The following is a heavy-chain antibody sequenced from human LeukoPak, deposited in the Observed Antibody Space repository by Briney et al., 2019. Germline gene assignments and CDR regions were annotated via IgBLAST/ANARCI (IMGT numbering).Heavy chain of an antibody. Sequence: GSLRLSWAASGFTFGNYAMSWVRQAPGKGVGGVSTISSSGDSTNSADSVTGRFTISRDNSKNTLYLQMNSLRAEDTAVYYCAKGLLGLMVYASLDYWGQGTLVTVSS. CDR2: ISSSGDST. CDR3: AKGLLGLMVYASLDY. V-gene: IGHV3-23*01. CDR1: GFTFGNYA. D-gene: IGHD2-8*01. J-gene: IGHJ4*02.